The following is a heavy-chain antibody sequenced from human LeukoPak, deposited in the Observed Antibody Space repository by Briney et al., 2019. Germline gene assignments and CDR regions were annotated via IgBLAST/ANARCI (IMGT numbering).Heavy chain of an antibody. CDR3: ARVPSAKYYYDERYFDY. D-gene: IGHD3-22*01. CDR2: IYHSGST. CDR1: GGSISTYY. V-gene: IGHV4-39*07. J-gene: IGHJ4*02. Sequence: SETLSLTCTVSGGSISTYYWGWIRQPPGKGLEWIGSIYHSGSTYYNPSLKSRVTISVDTSKNQFSLKLSSVTAADTAVYYCARVPSAKYYYDERYFDYWGQGTLVTVSS.